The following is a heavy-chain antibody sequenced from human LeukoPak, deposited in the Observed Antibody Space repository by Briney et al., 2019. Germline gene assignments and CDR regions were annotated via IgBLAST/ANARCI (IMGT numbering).Heavy chain of an antibody. Sequence: GGSLRLSCATSGFTFSNSAMSWVRQTPGKGLEWVSTFNPRGDNTYYADSVRGRFTISRDTSKHTLSLQMNGLRAEDTAVYYCAKRSVTGPHYFDYWGQGTLVTVSS. CDR3: AKRSVTGPHYFDY. V-gene: IGHV3-23*01. J-gene: IGHJ4*02. CDR1: GFTFSNSA. D-gene: IGHD6-19*01. CDR2: FNPRGDNT.